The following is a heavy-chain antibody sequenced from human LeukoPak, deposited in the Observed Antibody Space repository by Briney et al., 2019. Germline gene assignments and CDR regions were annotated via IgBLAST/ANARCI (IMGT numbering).Heavy chain of an antibody. D-gene: IGHD6-25*01. CDR3: ARVTERLGGPLIDY. CDR2: ISSTSSTI. J-gene: IGHJ4*02. V-gene: IGHV3-48*01. CDR1: GFTFSTYT. Sequence: GGSLRLSCGAFGFTFSTYTMNWVRQAPGKGLEWVSSISSTSSTIYYADSVKGRFTISRDNAKNSLFLQMNSLRAEDTALYYCARVTERLGGPLIDYWGQGTLVTVSS.